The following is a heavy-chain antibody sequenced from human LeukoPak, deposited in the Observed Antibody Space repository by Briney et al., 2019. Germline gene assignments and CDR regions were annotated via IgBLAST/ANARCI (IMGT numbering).Heavy chain of an antibody. J-gene: IGHJ4*02. Sequence: PSETLSLTCTVSGGSISSSSYYWGWIRQSPGKGLEWIGSIYYSGSTDYNPSLKSRVTISVDTSKNQISLKLSSVTAADTAVYYCARHDSSGYYWFDYWGQGTLVTVSS. CDR2: IYYSGST. CDR3: ARHDSSGYYWFDY. D-gene: IGHD3-22*01. CDR1: GGSISSSSYY. V-gene: IGHV4-39*01.